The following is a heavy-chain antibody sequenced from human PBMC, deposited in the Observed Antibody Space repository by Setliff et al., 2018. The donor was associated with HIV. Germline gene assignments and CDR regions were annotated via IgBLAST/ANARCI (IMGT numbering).Heavy chain of an antibody. CDR3: ARRLAIGHWYFDI. CDR2: IYYTGST. J-gene: IGHJ2*01. Sequence: KASETLSLTFSVSGGPMRSSSYYWGWIRQPPGKGLEWIGSIYYTGSTYSNPSLKSRLTISEDASKSQFSLTLRSVTAADTAVYYCARRLAIGHWYFDIWGRGTLVTVSS. CDR1: GGPMRSSSYY. V-gene: IGHV4-39*01.